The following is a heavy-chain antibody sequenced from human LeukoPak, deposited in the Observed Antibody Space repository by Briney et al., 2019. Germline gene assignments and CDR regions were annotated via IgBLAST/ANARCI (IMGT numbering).Heavy chain of an antibody. CDR2: IIGIGGSK. Sequence: GGSLRLSSAASGFTFGSYAISWVRHAPRKGLDWVSSIIGIGGSKYYADSVKGPFTISRDNSTITTSLQMNTLKLDAMAASYYAKHRVHDSSGYYFLYYFDYWGQGTLVTVSS. CDR3: AKHRVHDSSGYYFLYYFDY. J-gene: IGHJ4*02. D-gene: IGHD3-22*01. V-gene: IGHV3-23*01. CDR1: GFTFGSYA.